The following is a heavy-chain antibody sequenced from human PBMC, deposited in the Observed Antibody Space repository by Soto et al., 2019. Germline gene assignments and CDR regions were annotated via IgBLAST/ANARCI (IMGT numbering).Heavy chain of an antibody. V-gene: IGHV5-10-1*01. CDR3: ARHKPPDILGATSVDY. CDR2: IDPSDSYT. Sequence: GESLKISCKDSGYSFTNHWISWVRQMPGKGLEWMGRIDPSDSYTNYSPSFQGHVTISVDKSISTAYLQWSSLRASDTAMYYCARHKPPDILGATSVDYWGQGTLVTVSS. D-gene: IGHD1-26*01. CDR1: GYSFTNHW. J-gene: IGHJ4*02.